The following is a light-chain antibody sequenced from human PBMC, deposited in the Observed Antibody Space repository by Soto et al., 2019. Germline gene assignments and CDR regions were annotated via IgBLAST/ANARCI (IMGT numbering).Light chain of an antibody. CDR3: CAYAGSYTMI. V-gene: IGLV2-11*01. Sequence: QTVVTQPRSVSGSPGQSVTISCTGSSSDVGGYNFVSWFQLHPGKAPRLVIYDVSKRPSGVPARFSGSKSANTASLTISGLRVDDEAEYHCCAYAGSYTMIFGGGTKLTVL. J-gene: IGLJ2*01. CDR1: SSDVGGYNF. CDR2: DVS.